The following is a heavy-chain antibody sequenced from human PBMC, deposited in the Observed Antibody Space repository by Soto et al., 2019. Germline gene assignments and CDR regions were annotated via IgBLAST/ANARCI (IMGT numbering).Heavy chain of an antibody. V-gene: IGHV1-8*01. J-gene: IGHJ6*02. CDR2: MNPNSGNT. CDR3: ASPRSGSYYYGMEV. D-gene: IGHD3-3*01. CDR1: GYTFTSYD. Sequence: QVQLVQSGAEVKKPGASVKVSCKASGYTFTSYDINWVRQATGQGLEWMGWMNPNSGNTGYAQKFQGRVTMTRNTSISTAYRVLSSLRSDDTAVYYCASPRSGSYYYGMEVWGQGTGVTVSS.